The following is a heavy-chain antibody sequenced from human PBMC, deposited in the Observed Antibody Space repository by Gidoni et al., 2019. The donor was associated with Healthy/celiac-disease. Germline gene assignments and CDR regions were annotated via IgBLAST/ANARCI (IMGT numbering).Heavy chain of an antibody. D-gene: IGHD4-17*01. CDR1: GFTFSSYG. CDR3: ARDSATVTTFYYYYYMDV. V-gene: IGHV3-33*01. CDR2: IWYDGSNK. J-gene: IGHJ6*03. Sequence: QVQLVESGGGVVQPGRSLRLSCAASGFTFSSYGMHWVRQAPGKGLEWVAVIWYDGSNKYYADSVKGRFTISRDNSKNTLYLQMNSLRAEDTAVYYCARDSATVTTFYYYYYMDVWGKGTTVTVSS.